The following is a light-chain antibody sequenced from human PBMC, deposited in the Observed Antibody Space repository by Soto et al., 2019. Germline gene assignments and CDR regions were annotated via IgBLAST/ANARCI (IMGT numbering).Light chain of an antibody. V-gene: IGLV2-14*01. Sequence: QPVLTQPASVSGSTGQSITISCTGTSSDVGGYNHVSWYQQHPGKAPKLMIYDVSNRPSGVSNRFSGSKSGNTASLTISGLQAEDEADYYCSSYTTSSTLVFGGGTKLTVL. CDR2: DVS. CDR1: SSDVGGYNH. J-gene: IGLJ2*01. CDR3: SSYTTSSTLV.